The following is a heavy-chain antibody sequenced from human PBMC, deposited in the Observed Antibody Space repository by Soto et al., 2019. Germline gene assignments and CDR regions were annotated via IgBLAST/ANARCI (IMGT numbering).Heavy chain of an antibody. J-gene: IGHJ4*02. CDR1: EDTFSSYT. Sequence: QVQLVQSGAEVKKPGSSVKVSCKASEDTFSSYTDSWVRQAPGQGLEWMGRIIPMFGAADYGQRFQGRVTITADKSTSTAYMELSSLKSEDTCVYYCAGIPTYCGGVCYPDYWGQGTLVTVSS. V-gene: IGHV1-69*08. CDR2: IIPMFGAA. CDR3: AGIPTYCGGVCYPDY. D-gene: IGHD2-21*02.